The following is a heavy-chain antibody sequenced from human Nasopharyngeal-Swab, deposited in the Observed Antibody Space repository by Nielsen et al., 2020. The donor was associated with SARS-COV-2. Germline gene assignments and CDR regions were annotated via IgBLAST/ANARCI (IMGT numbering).Heavy chain of an antibody. J-gene: IGHJ4*02. CDR2: IWYDGTNK. Sequence: GESLKISCAASGFTFRNYGMHWVRQAPGKGLEWVANIWYDGTNKYYADSVKGRFTISRDNTKNMLYLQMNSLRAEDSAVYYCAWPGGSGDLGYWGQGTLVTVSS. CDR3: AWPGGSGDLGY. D-gene: IGHD3-10*01. CDR1: GFTFRNYG. V-gene: IGHV3-33*01.